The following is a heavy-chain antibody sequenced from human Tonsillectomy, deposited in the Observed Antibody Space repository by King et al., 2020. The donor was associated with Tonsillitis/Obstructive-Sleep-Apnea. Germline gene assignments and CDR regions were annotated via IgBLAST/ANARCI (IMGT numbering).Heavy chain of an antibody. CDR2: INPNSGGT. CDR3: ATVDNGAVDI. CDR1: GYTFTDYF. Sequence: VQLVESGAEVKKPGASVRVSCKASGYTFTDYFLHWVRQAPGQGLEWMGRINPNSGGTDYAPKFQGRVTMTKDTSISTAYLELSRRRSDDTAVFYCATVDNGAVDIWGQGTMVTVSS. J-gene: IGHJ3*02. V-gene: IGHV1-2*06. D-gene: IGHD2-8*01.